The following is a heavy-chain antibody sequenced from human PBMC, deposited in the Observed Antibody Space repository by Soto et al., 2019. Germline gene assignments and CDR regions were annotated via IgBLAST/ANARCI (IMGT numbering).Heavy chain of an antibody. D-gene: IGHD3-3*01. V-gene: IGHV3-23*01. CDR3: AKEGEDFWSGSDFDY. Sequence: EVQLLESGGGLVQPGGSLRLSCAASGFTFSSYAMSWVRQAPGKGLAWVSAISGSGGSTYYADSVKGRFTISRDNSQNTLYLQMNSLRAEDTAVYYCAKEGEDFWSGSDFDYWGQGTLVTVSS. CDR2: ISGSGGST. J-gene: IGHJ4*02. CDR1: GFTFSSYA.